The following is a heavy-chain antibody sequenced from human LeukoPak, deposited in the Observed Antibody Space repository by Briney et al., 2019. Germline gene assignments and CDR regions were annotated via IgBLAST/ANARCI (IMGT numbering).Heavy chain of an antibody. J-gene: IGHJ4*02. CDR3: ARIDYATFDC. Sequence: SETLSLSCTVPRGSINSYYWCWIRQPLGRGLVCIGDIYYRWSTIYNRSLKSRDNISVNTYKNLFSLNLKSVTAADTAVYYCARIDYATFDCWGPGTVVTVSS. D-gene: IGHD3-16*01. CDR2: IYYRWST. V-gene: IGHV4-59*01. CDR1: RGSINSYY.